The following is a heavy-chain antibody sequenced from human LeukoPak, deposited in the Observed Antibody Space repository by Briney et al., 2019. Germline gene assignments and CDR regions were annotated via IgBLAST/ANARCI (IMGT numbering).Heavy chain of an antibody. Sequence: SETLSLTCTVSGGSISSYYWSWIRQPPGKGLEWIGYIYYSGSTNYNPSLKSRVTISVDTSKNQFSLKLSSVTAADTAVYYCARDLRAAASKYYYYYYYMDVWGKGTTVTISS. CDR1: GGSISSYY. CDR2: IYYSGST. CDR3: ARDLRAAASKYYYYYYYMDV. V-gene: IGHV4-59*01. J-gene: IGHJ6*03. D-gene: IGHD6-13*01.